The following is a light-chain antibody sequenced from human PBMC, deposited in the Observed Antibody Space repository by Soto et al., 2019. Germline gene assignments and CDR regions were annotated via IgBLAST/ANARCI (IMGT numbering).Light chain of an antibody. V-gene: IGKV1-17*01. CDR1: HGIRKN. CDR2: GAS. CDR3: LQHGDYPWT. J-gene: IGKJ1*01. Sequence: DIQMTQSPSSLAASVGDRVTITCRASHGIRKNLSWYHQRPGKAPKRLIYGASSLQSGVPSRFSGSGSGTEFSLTISSLQPEDSATYYCLQHGDYPWTFGQGTKVEIK.